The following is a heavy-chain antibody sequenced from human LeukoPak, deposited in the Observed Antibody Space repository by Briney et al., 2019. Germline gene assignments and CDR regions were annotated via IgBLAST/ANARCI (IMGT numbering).Heavy chain of an antibody. CDR3: ARRNYYDSHGYFGPFDY. CDR1: GFIFNNYG. V-gene: IGHV3-33*01. D-gene: IGHD3-22*01. J-gene: IGHJ4*02. Sequence: GRSLRLSCAASGFIFNNYGMHWVRQAPGKGLEWVAVTWYDGSNKYYADSVKGRFTISRDNSKNTLFLQMNSLRVEDTAVYYCARRNYYDSHGYFGPFDYWGQGTLVTVSS. CDR2: TWYDGSNK.